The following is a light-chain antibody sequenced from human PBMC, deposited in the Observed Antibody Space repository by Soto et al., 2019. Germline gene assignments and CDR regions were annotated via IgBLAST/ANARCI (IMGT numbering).Light chain of an antibody. V-gene: IGLV2-8*01. Sequence: QSALAQPPSASGSPGQSVTISCTGSSSDVGGYEHVAWYQQYSGQAPKLLIYEVSKRPSGVPDRFSGSKTGDTASLTVSGLQAADEADYYCTSYAGNNNYVFGTGTKVTVL. CDR2: EVS. CDR1: SSDVGGYEH. CDR3: TSYAGNNNYV. J-gene: IGLJ1*01.